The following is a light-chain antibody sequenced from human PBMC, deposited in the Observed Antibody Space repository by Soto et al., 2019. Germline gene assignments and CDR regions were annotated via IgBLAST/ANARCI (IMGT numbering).Light chain of an antibody. V-gene: IGKV3-11*01. J-gene: IGKJ1*01. CDR1: QSVSSY. CDR2: DAS. CDR3: QQRRNWPT. Sequence: EIVLTQSPATLSLSPGERATLSCRASQSVSSYLAWYQQKPGQAPRLLIYDASNSATGIPARFSGSGSGTHFTLTSSSLEPEDFAVYYCQQRRNWPTFGQGTKVDI.